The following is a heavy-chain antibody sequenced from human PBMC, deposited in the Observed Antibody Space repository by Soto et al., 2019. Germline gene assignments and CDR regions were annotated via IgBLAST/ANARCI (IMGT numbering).Heavy chain of an antibody. V-gene: IGHV3-33*01. CDR1: GFTFSSYG. D-gene: IGHD3-10*01. J-gene: IGHJ6*02. CDR3: AREGVWFGELLSPRGMDV. Sequence: GGSLRLSCAASGFTFSSYGMHWVRQAPGKGLEWVAVIWYDGSNKYYADSVKGRFTISRDNSKNTLYLQMNSLRAEDTAVYYCAREGVWFGELLSPRGMDVWGQGTTVTVSS. CDR2: IWYDGSNK.